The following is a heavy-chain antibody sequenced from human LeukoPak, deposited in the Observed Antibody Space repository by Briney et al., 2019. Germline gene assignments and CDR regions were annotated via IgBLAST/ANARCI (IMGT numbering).Heavy chain of an antibody. V-gene: IGHV4-59*12. CDR1: GGSISNYY. CDR2: IDYSGST. J-gene: IGHJ3*02. D-gene: IGHD3-22*01. CDR3: ARGEDTTGYLFTFDI. Sequence: SETLSLTCTVSGGSISNYYWSWIRQPPGKGLEWIGYIDYSGSTNYNPSLKSRVTISEDTSKNQFSLNLSSVTAADTAVYYCARGEDTTGYLFTFDIWGQGTMVTVSS.